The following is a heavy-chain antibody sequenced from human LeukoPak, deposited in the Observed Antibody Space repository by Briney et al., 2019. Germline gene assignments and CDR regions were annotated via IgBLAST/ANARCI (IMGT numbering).Heavy chain of an antibody. CDR3: ARDPSKSVLFDY. Sequence: QPGRSLRLSCAASGFTFSSYPMHWVRQAPGKGLEWVTVISYDGNIAYYAGSVKGRFTISRDNSKSSLYLQMNSLRAEDTAVYYCARDPSKSVLFDYWGQGTLVTVSS. V-gene: IGHV3-30-3*01. J-gene: IGHJ4*02. CDR1: GFTFSSYP. CDR2: ISYDGNIA.